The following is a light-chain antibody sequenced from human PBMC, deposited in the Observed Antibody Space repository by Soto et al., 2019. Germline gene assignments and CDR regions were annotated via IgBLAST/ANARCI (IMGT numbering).Light chain of an antibody. CDR3: SSYTDMNTQV. J-gene: IGLJ7*01. V-gene: IGLV2-14*01. Sequence: GISSRFSGSKSGNTASLTVSGLQAEDEADYYCSSYTDMNTQVFGGGTQLTVL.